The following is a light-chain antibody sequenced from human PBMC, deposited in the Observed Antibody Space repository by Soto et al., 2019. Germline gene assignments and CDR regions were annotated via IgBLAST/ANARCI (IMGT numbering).Light chain of an antibody. CDR3: QQYETFSGT. Sequence: DIQMTQSPSTLSASVGDTVTVTCRASQSVSGWLAWYQQKPGEAPKLLIYIASTLQSGVPSRFSGGGSGTDFTLTISSLQPDDFATYYCQQYETFSGTFGPGTRWIS. V-gene: IGKV1-5*01. CDR2: IAS. J-gene: IGKJ1*01. CDR1: QSVSGW.